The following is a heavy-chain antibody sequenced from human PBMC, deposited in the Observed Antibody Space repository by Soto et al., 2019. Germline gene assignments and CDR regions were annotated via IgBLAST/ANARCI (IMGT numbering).Heavy chain of an antibody. Sequence: QVQLVESGGGAVQPGGSLRLSCVASGFTFSTHAMHWVRQAPGKGLEWVAVVIYDGSKEYYVDSVKGRFSISRDNSKNTLYLQMNSLRVEDTAVYYCANDFEWLAKILDYWGQGTLVTVSS. CDR1: GFTFSTHA. CDR2: VIYDGSKE. J-gene: IGHJ4*02. D-gene: IGHD6-19*01. V-gene: IGHV3-30*18. CDR3: ANDFEWLAKILDY.